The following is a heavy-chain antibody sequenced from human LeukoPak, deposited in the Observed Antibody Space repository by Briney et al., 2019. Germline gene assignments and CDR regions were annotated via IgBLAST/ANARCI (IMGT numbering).Heavy chain of an antibody. J-gene: IGHJ4*02. CDR3: ARDLYGALDY. D-gene: IGHD4-17*01. CDR2: INPNSGGT. V-gene: IGHV1-2*06. Sequence: ASVKVSCKVSGYTLTELSMHWVRQAPGQGLEWMGRINPNSGGTNYAQKFQGGVTMTRDTSISTAYMELSRLRSDDTAVYYCARDLYGALDYWGQGTLVTVSS. CDR1: GYTLTELS.